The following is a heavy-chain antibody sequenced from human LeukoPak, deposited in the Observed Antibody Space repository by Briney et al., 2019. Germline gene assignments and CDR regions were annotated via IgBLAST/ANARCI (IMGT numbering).Heavy chain of an antibody. V-gene: IGHV3-33*06. CDR3: AKVPGGYCSSTSCPIDY. Sequence: PGRSLRLSCAASGFTFSSYGMHWVRQAPGKGLEWVAVIWYDGSNKYYADSVKGRFTISRDNSKNTLYLQMNSLRAEDTAVYYCAKVPGGYCSSTSCPIDYWGQGTLVTVSS. CDR2: IWYDGSNK. J-gene: IGHJ4*02. CDR1: GFTFSSYG. D-gene: IGHD2-2*01.